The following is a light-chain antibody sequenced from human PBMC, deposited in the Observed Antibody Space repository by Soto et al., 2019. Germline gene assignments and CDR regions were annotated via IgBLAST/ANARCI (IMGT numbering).Light chain of an antibody. J-gene: IGKJ4*01. CDR3: QQYGRSVLT. CDR1: QSVSSGF. Sequence: EVVWTLSPGTLSWTKKSRAALSCMASQSVSSGFVAWHQQTRGQATRLLIDGAYSRATGPADWCSGSGSGTDFTLTISRLAHEFFAVYYCQQYGRSVLTVGGGTKV. CDR2: GAY. V-gene: IGKV3-20*01.